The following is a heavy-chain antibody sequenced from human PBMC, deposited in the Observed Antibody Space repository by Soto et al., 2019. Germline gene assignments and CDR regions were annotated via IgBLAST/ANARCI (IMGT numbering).Heavy chain of an antibody. Sequence: LILSCAASGFTFSSYAMHWVRQAPGKGLGWGAVISYDGSNKYYADSVKGRFTISRDNSKNTLYLQMNSLRAEDTAVYYCARVIRRMVRGVIDYYYYGMDVWGQGTTVTVSS. V-gene: IGHV3-30-3*01. D-gene: IGHD3-10*01. CDR2: ISYDGSNK. J-gene: IGHJ6*02. CDR3: ARVIRRMVRGVIDYYYYGMDV. CDR1: GFTFSSYA.